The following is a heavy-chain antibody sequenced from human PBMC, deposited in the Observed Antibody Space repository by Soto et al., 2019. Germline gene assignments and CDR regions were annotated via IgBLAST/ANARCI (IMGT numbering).Heavy chain of an antibody. CDR3: ARDVAVAVHGSGWFDP. J-gene: IGHJ5*02. CDR1: GYTFTSYY. D-gene: IGHD3-10*01. Sequence: QVQLVQSGAEVKKPGASVKVSCKASGYTFTSYYMHWVRQAPGLGLEWMGIINPTGGSTSYAQKFQGRATMTRDPSTSTVYMELSSLRSEDTAVYYCARDVAVAVHGSGWFDPWGQGTLVTVS. CDR2: INPTGGST. V-gene: IGHV1-46*03.